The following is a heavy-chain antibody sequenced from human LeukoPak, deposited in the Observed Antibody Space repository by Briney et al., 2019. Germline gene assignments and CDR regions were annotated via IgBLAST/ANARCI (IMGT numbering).Heavy chain of an antibody. J-gene: IGHJ4*02. CDR2: IWYDGSNK. D-gene: IGHD6-13*01. V-gene: IGHV3-33*06. CDR1: GFTFSSYG. CDR3: AKDHSSSWSNFDY. Sequence: PGTSLRLSCAASGFTFSSYGMHWVRQAPGKGLEWVAVIWYDGSNKYYADSMKGRFTISRDNSKNTLYLQMNSLRAEDTAVYYCAKDHSSSWSNFDYWGQGTLVTVSS.